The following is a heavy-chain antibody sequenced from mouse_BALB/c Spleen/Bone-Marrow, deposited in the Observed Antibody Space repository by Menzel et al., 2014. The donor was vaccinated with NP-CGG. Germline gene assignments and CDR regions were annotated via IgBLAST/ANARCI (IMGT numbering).Heavy chain of an antibody. V-gene: IGHV1-14*01. Sequence: VQLQQSGPELVKPGASVKMSCKASVYTFTNYVIHWVKQKPGQGLEWIGYINPYNDGTKYNEKFRGKATRTSDKSSSTAYMELSSLTSEDSAVYYCARGGGNFFPPMDYWSQGTSVTVSS. CDR3: ARGGGNFFPPMDY. J-gene: IGHJ4*01. D-gene: IGHD2-1*01. CDR2: INPYNDGT. CDR1: VYTFTNYV.